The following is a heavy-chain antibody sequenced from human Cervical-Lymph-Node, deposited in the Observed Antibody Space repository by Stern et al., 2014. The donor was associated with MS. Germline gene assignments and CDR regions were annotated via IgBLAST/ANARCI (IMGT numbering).Heavy chain of an antibody. CDR1: GYIFTDYY. D-gene: IGHD3-3*01. CDR2: INPNSGGT. J-gene: IGHJ4*01. V-gene: IGHV1-2*02. Sequence: VQLVESGAEARAPGASMKVSCKASGYIFTDYYLHWVRQAPGQGLEWLGWINPNSGGTNYAQNFQGRGTLTRDTSLRTAYMELRWLGSADTAVYYCARGSGTAYDLRGDYWGQGTLVTVSS. CDR3: ARGSGTAYDLRGDY.